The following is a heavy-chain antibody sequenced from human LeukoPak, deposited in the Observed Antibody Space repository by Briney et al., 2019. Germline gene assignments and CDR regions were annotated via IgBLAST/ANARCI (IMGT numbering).Heavy chain of an antibody. J-gene: IGHJ5*02. V-gene: IGHV4-61*02. CDR1: GDSISSGSYC. CDR2: ICASGST. CDR3: ARATGYSSIWFDP. Sequence: PSETLSLTCPVSGDSISSGSYCWNWVRQPAGKGLEWIGRICASGSTDYNPSLKSRVTISVDTSKNQFSLKLSSVTAADTAVYYCARATGYSSIWFDPWGQGTLVTVSS. D-gene: IGHD6-13*01.